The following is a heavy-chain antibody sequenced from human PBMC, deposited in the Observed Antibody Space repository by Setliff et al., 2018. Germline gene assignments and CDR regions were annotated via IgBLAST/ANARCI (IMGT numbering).Heavy chain of an antibody. CDR1: GASFSDYY. CDR2: INHSGST. Sequence: SETLSLTCTVYGASFSDYYWSWIRQPPGKGLEWIEEINHSGSTNYNPSLKSRVSISVEKPKNQFSLKLTSVTAADTAVYYCARAQVVFAISAPVWYFEVWGRGTQVTVSS. V-gene: IGHV4-34*01. J-gene: IGHJ2*01. CDR3: ARAQVVFAISAPVWYFEV. D-gene: IGHD2-21*01.